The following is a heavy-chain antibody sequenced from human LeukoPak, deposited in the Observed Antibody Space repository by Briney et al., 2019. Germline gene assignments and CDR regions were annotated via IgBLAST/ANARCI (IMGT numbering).Heavy chain of an antibody. CDR2: VFNGGST. J-gene: IGHJ4*02. CDR1: GASITDHF. V-gene: IGHV4-59*11. D-gene: IGHD6-13*01. Sequence: PSETLSLTCTVSGASITDHFWSWIRQPPGKGLEGIGYVFNGGSTNYNPSLKSRVTMSLDPSRAQFSLRLSSVTTADTAIYYCATRPAASTWYGVFDYWSQGTLVTVSS. CDR3: ATRPAASTWYGVFDY.